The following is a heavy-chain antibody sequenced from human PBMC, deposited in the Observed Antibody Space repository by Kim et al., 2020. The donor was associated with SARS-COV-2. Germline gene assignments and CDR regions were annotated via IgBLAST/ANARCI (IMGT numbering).Heavy chain of an antibody. CDR2: IYYSGST. CDR3: ARIGYSSGVINWFDP. V-gene: IGHV4-39*01. CDR1: GGSISSSSYY. Sequence: SETLSLTCTVSGGSISSSSYYWGWIRQPPGKGLEWIGSIYYSGSTYHNPSLKSRVTISVDTSKNQFSLKLSSVTAADTAVYYCARIGYSSGVINWFDPWGQGTLVTVSS. D-gene: IGHD6-19*01. J-gene: IGHJ5*02.